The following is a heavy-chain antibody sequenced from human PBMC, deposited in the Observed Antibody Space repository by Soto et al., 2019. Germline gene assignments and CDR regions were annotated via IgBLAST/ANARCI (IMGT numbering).Heavy chain of an antibody. Sequence: ESMKISCQGSGYRFPSYWIAWVRQMPGQGLEWMGIIYPGDSEIRYSPSFEGQVTMSVDKSSNTAYLQWSSLKASDTAMYYCARQGSSGNYYSAMDSSGQGITVTVSS. J-gene: IGHJ6*02. V-gene: IGHV5-51*01. CDR2: IYPGDSEI. D-gene: IGHD6-6*01. CDR3: ARQGSSGNYYSAMDS. CDR1: GYRFPSYW.